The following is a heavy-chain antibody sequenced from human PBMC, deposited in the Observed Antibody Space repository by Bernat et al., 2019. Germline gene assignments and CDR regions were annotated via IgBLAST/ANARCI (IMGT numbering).Heavy chain of an antibody. D-gene: IGHD3-16*02. CDR2: IDPSDSYT. J-gene: IGHJ4*02. CDR3: ARDYIWGSYRSHFDY. CDR1: GYSFTSYW. V-gene: IGHV5-10-1*01. Sequence: EVQLVQSGAEVKKPGESLRISCKGSGYSFTSYWISWVRQMPGKGLEWMGRIDPSDSYTNYSPSFQGHVTISADKSISTAYLQWSSLKASDTAMYYCARDYIWGSYRSHFDYWGQGTLVTVSS.